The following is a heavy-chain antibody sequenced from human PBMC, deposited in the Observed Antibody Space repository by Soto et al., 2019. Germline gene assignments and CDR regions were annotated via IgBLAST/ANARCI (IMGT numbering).Heavy chain of an antibody. D-gene: IGHD2-15*01. J-gene: IGHJ4*02. CDR2: ISTSSRTI. CDR3: ARGFCSGGNCYSASGY. Sequence: GGSLRLSCAASGFTFSTHSMNLVRQSPGKGLECLSYISTSSRTIYYADSVRGRFTISRDNAKNSLYLQMNSLRDEDTAVYYCARGFCSGGNCYSASGYWGQGT. V-gene: IGHV3-48*02. CDR1: GFTFSTHS.